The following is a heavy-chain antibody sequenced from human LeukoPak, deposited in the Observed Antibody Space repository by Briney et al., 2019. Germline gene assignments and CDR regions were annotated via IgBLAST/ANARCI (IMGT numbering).Heavy chain of an antibody. CDR1: GFSLRNSGLG. V-gene: IGHV2-5*01. J-gene: IGHJ4*02. CDR3: GRTIVASGLYYIDF. CDR2: ISWNDDK. Sequence: SGPTLVKPAQTLTLTCTFSGFSLRNSGLGVGWVRQPPGKALECLGLISWNDDKQYSPSLENRLTITKDTSKNDVVLTMTNMDPVDTATYYCGRTIVASGLYYIDFWGQGTLVTVPS. D-gene: IGHD5-12*01.